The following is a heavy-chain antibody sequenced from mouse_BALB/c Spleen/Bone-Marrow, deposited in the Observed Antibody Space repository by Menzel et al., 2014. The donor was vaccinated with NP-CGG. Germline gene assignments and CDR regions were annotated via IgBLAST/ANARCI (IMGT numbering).Heavy chain of an antibody. J-gene: IGHJ3*01. V-gene: IGHV1S29*02. CDR1: GYTFTDYN. D-gene: IGHD2-12*01. CDR2: IYPYNGGT. CDR3: ARGGDSYYDWFAY. Sequence: EVQLQQSGPELVKPGASVKISCKASGYTFTDYNMHWVKQSHGKSLEWIGYIYPYNGGTGYNQKFKSKATLTVDNSSSTAYMELRSLTSEDSAVYYCARGGDSYYDWFAYWGQGTLVTVSA.